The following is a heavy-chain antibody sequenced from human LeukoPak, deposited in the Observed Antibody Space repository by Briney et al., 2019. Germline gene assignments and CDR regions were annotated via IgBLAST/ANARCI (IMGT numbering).Heavy chain of an antibody. CDR3: ARASGYLNDLDF. CDR1: GFTFSKYR. Sequence: GGSLRLSCEATGFTFSKYRMHWVRRSPGKGLVWVSFINSHGDTTTYADSVRGRFTISRDNAKNTVFLQMTSLVAEDTAVYYCARASGYLNDLDFWGQGTLVSVSS. V-gene: IGHV3-74*01. CDR2: INSHGDTT. D-gene: IGHD3-3*01. J-gene: IGHJ4*02.